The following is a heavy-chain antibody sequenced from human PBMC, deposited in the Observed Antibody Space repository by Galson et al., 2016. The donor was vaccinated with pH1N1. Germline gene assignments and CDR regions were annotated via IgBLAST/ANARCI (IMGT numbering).Heavy chain of an antibody. CDR2: IYSDGNT. CDR1: GFTVSPND. V-gene: IGHV3-53*01. Sequence: SLRLSCAASGFTVSPNDMSWFRQAPGKGLEWVSVIYSDGNTYYTDSVKGRFTISRDSSKNTLYLQMYSLRPEDTAVYYCARGYPGFSYYGMDVWGQGTTVTVSS. D-gene: IGHD2-15*01. J-gene: IGHJ6*02. CDR3: ARGYPGFSYYGMDV.